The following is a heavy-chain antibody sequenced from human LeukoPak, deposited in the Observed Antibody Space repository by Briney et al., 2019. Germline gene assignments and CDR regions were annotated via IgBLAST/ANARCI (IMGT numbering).Heavy chain of an antibody. J-gene: IGHJ4*02. V-gene: IGHV3-11*01. CDR1: GFTLSSYA. CDR3: ARGVVETFDY. D-gene: IGHD2-15*01. CDR2: ISSNGRTT. Sequence: GGSLRLSCAASGFTLSSYAMSWIRQAPGRGLGWVSYISSNGRTTNYAHSVTDRFTISRDNAKNSLYLQMNSLRAEGPSVYYCARGVVETFDYWGQGTLVTVSS.